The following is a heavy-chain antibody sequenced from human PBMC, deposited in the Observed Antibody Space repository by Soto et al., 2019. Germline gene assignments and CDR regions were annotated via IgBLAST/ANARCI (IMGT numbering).Heavy chain of an antibody. CDR1: GGTFSSYA. J-gene: IGHJ4*02. CDR2: IIPIFGTA. D-gene: IGHD6-13*01. Sequence: SVKVSCKASGGTFSSYAISCVRQAPGQGLEWMGGIIPIFGTANYAQKFQGRVTITADESTSTAYMELSSLRSEDTAVYYSARGKAAAGPFDYWGQGTLVTVSS. CDR3: ARGKAAAGPFDY. V-gene: IGHV1-69*13.